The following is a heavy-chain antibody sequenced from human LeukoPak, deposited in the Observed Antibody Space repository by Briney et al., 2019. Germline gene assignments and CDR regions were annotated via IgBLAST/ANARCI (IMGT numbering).Heavy chain of an antibody. Sequence: SETLSLTCTVSGGSISSSSYYWGWIRQPPGKGLEWIGSIYYSGSTYYNPSLKSRVTISVDTSKNQFSLKLSSATAADTAVYYCARQLTGYSYGPDLDYWGQGTLVTVSS. D-gene: IGHD5-18*01. CDR1: GGSISSSSYY. CDR3: ARQLTGYSYGPDLDY. J-gene: IGHJ4*02. CDR2: IYYSGST. V-gene: IGHV4-39*01.